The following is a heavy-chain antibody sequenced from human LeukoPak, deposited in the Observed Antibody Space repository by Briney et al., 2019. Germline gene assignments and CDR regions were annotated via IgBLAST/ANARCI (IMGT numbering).Heavy chain of an antibody. Sequence: SQTLSLTCDISGDSVSSNSAAWNWIRQSPSRGLEWLGRTYYRSKWYNDYAVSVKSRITINPDTSKNQFSLQLNSVTPEDTAVYYCARGGQGDGYSADEAFDIWGQGTMVTVSS. V-gene: IGHV6-1*01. CDR1: GDSVSSNSAA. D-gene: IGHD5-24*01. CDR3: ARGGQGDGYSADEAFDI. J-gene: IGHJ3*02. CDR2: TYYRSKWYN.